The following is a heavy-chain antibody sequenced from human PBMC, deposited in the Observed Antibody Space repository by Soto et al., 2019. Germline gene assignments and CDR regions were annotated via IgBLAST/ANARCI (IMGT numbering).Heavy chain of an antibody. D-gene: IGHD3-10*01. CDR3: ARHPRGFGELFHAFDI. CDR1: GGSISSYY. Sequence: SETLSLTCTVSGGSISSYYWSWIRQPPGKGLEWIGYIYYSGSTNYNPSLKSRVTISVDTSKNQFSLKLSSVTAADTAVYYCARHPRGFGELFHAFDIWGQGTMVTVSS. J-gene: IGHJ3*02. CDR2: IYYSGST. V-gene: IGHV4-59*08.